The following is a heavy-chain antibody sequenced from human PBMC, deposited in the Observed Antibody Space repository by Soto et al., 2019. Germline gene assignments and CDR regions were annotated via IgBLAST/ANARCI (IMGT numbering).Heavy chain of an antibody. J-gene: IGHJ3*02. CDR1: GYSFTSYW. Sequence: PGECLKISCKGSGYSFTSYWIGWVRQMPGKGLEWMGIIYPGDSDTRYSPSFQGQVTISADKSISTAYLQWSSLKASDTAMYYCASRLYYYDSSGYPDSDAFDIWGQGTMVTVSS. CDR2: IYPGDSDT. CDR3: ASRLYYYDSSGYPDSDAFDI. D-gene: IGHD3-22*01. V-gene: IGHV5-51*01.